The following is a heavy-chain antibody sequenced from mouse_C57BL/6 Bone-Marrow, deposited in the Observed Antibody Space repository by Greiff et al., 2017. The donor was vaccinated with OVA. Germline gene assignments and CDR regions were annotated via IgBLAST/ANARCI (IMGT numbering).Heavy chain of an antibody. CDR2: IDPETGGN. J-gene: IGHJ4*01. Sequence: QVHVKQSGAELVRPGASVTLSCKASGYTFTDYEMHWVKQTPVHGLEWIGAIDPETGGNAYNQKFKGKAIMTAEKSSSTAYMELLSLTSEDSAVYYCTRGYSNYYAMDYWGQGTAVTVSS. D-gene: IGHD2-5*01. CDR3: TRGYSNYYAMDY. CDR1: GYTFTDYE. V-gene: IGHV1-15*01.